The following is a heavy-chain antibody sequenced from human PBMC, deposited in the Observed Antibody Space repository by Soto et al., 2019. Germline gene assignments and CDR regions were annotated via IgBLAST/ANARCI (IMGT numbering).Heavy chain of an antibody. V-gene: IGHV3-48*03. J-gene: IGHJ4*02. CDR3: AGGIWNDNAY. CDR2: ITSSGGAT. D-gene: IGHD1-1*01. CDR1: GFGFSNYE. Sequence: EVQLVESGGGLVQPGGSLRLSCAASGFGFSNYEMNWVRQAPGKGLEWVSYITSSGGATMYADSVKGRFTISRDNAKNTLYLQMNSLRAEDTAVYYCAGGIWNDNAYWGQGTLVTVSS.